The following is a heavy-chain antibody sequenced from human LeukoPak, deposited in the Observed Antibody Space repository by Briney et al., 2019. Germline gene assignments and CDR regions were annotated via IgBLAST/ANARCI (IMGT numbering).Heavy chain of an antibody. CDR3: AKGGGYYYYDMDV. V-gene: IGHV3-23*01. J-gene: IGHJ6*02. D-gene: IGHD2-15*01. CDR2: ISSSGSST. CDR1: GFTFSSYA. Sequence: PGRSLRLSCAASGFTFSSYAMSWVRQAPGKGLEWVSAISSSGSSTIYADSVNGRSTISNKNSKNTLYLKMNGVRAADKAVYNCAKGGGYYYYDMDVWGQGTTVTVSS.